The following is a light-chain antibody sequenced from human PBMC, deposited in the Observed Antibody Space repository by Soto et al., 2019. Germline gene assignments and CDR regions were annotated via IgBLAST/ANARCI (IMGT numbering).Light chain of an antibody. Sequence: EIVLTQSPATLSSSPGERATLSCRASQTVSTKLAWYQHKPGQAPRLLIYDTSNRATGIPARFSGSGSGTDFTLTISSLEPEDFAFYYCHQRKSWPRTFGQGTKVEIK. CDR2: DTS. CDR3: HQRKSWPRT. J-gene: IGKJ1*01. CDR1: QTVSTK. V-gene: IGKV3-11*01.